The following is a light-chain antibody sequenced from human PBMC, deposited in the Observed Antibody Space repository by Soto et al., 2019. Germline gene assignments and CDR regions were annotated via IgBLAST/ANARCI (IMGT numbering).Light chain of an antibody. CDR1: QGISSF. CDR2: GAS. V-gene: IGKV1-9*01. Sequence: IQLTQSPSSLSASVGDRVTITCRASQGISSFLAWYQQKPGKDPKLLIYGASTLQSGVPSRFSGSGSGTDFTLTIGSLQPEDFATYYCQQLNSFPIPFGPGTKVDIK. CDR3: QQLNSFPIP. J-gene: IGKJ3*01.